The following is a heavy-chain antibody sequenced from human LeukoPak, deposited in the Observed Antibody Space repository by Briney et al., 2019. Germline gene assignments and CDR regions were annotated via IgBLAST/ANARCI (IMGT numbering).Heavy chain of an antibody. V-gene: IGHV4-59*12. D-gene: IGHD3-16*02. CDR2: MYYSGST. J-gene: IGHJ4*02. CDR1: GGSISSYY. CDR3: TSKVVSPPNYFEN. Sequence: SETLSLTCTVSGGSISSYYWSWIRQPPGKGLEWIGNMYYSGSTNYNPSLESRVTTSVDMSKNQFSLILTSVTAADTAVYYCTSKVVSPPNYFENWGQGTLVTVSS.